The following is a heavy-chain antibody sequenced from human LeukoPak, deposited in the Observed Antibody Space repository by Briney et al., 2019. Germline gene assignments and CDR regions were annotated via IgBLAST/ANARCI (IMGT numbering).Heavy chain of an antibody. Sequence: QTGGSLRLSCAASGFTFSGYGMHWGRQAPGKGLEWVAVISYDGSNKYYADSVKGRFTISRDNSKNTLYLQMTSLRAEDTAVYYCADSSGWFEYFQHWGQGTLVTVSS. J-gene: IGHJ1*01. V-gene: IGHV3-30*03. CDR2: ISYDGSNK. CDR1: GFTFSGYG. D-gene: IGHD6-19*01. CDR3: ADSSGWFEYFQH.